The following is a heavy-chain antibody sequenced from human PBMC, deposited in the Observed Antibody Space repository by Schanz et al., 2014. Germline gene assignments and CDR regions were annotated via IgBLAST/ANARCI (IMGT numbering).Heavy chain of an antibody. CDR2: ISGSGGNT. CDR1: GFTFRGYA. Sequence: EVQLLESGGGLVQPGGSLRLSCAASGFTFRGYAMSWVRQAPGRGLEWVSIISGSGGNTYYADAVRGRFTISRDNSKTTKNLQMNRLRAEDTAVYYCAKDAEKTARITNYFEYWGRGTLVTVSS. J-gene: IGHJ4*02. V-gene: IGHV3-23*01. CDR3: AKDAEKTARITNYFEY. D-gene: IGHD5-18*01.